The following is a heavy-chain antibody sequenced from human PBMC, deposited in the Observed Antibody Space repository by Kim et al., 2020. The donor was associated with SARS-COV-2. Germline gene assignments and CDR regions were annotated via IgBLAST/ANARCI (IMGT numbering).Heavy chain of an antibody. D-gene: IGHD6-25*01. J-gene: IGHJ4*02. V-gene: IGHV3-23*01. Sequence: GGSLRLSCAASGFTFSSYAMIWVRQAPGKGLEWVSGIGGSGAITYYAGSVRGRFTISRDNSKNTLYLQMNSLRADDTAVYYCAKDRNRARLYYFDYWGQG. CDR2: IGGSGAIT. CDR3: AKDRNRARLYYFDY. CDR1: GFTFSSYA.